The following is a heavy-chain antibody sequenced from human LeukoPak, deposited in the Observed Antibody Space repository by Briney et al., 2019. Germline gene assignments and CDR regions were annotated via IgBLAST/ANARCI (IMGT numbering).Heavy chain of an antibody. CDR2: ISSSSYI. CDR3: ARVEDFDY. J-gene: IGHJ4*02. CDR1: GFTFSSYS. V-gene: IGHV3-21*01. Sequence: GSLRLSCAASGFTFSSYSMNWVRQAPGKGLEWVSSISSSSYIYYADSVKGRFTISRDNAKNSLYLQMNSLRAGDTAVYYCARVEDFDYWGQGTLVTVSS.